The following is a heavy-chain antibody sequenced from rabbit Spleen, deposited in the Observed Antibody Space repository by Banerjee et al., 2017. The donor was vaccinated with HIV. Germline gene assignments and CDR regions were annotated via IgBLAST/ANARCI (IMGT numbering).Heavy chain of an antibody. J-gene: IGHJ4*01. V-gene: IGHV1S45*01. Sequence: QEQLVETGGGLVKPEGSLKLSCTASGFSFSNKAVMCWVRQAPGKGLEWIACINTATGKAVYASWAKGRFTISKTSSTTVTLQMTSLTVADTATYFCARDLAGAIGWNFYLWGPGTLVTVS. CDR3: ARDLAGAIGWNFYL. CDR1: GFSFSNKAV. D-gene: IGHD4-1*01. CDR2: INTATGKA.